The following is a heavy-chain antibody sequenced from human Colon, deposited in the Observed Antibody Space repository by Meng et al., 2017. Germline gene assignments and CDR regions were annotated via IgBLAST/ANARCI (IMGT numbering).Heavy chain of an antibody. V-gene: IGHV3-74*03. J-gene: IGHJ4*02. CDR2: INGDGSYT. D-gene: IGHD2-15*01. CDR3: VRATQWTPGED. CDR1: GFTFSSYW. Sequence: GESLKISCATSGFTFSSYWMHWVRQVPGKGLLWVSRINGDGSYTTYADSGKGRFTVSRDNAKSTLYLQMSSLGVENTAVYYCVRATQWTPGEDWGQGTLVTVSS.